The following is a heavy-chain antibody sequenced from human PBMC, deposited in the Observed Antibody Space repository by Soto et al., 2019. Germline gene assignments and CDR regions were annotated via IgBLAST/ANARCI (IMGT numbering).Heavy chain of an antibody. J-gene: IGHJ6*02. CDR3: ATDGFNKPGYYYGMGV. CDR1: GFSFSNHV. Sequence: QVRLVESGGGVVQPGGSLRLSCAASGFSFSNHVMHWVRQAPGKGLEWVAAIWSDASNKYYADSGKGRFTISRDNSKNTLYLQMNTLRAEDTAVYYCATDGFNKPGYYYGMGVWGQGTTVTVSS. V-gene: IGHV3-33*03. D-gene: IGHD6-25*01. CDR2: IWSDASNK.